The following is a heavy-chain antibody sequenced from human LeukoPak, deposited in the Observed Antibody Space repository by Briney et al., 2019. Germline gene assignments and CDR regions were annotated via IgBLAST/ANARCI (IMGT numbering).Heavy chain of an antibody. Sequence: SETLSLTCSVSGGSVSSYYWSWIRQSPGKGLEWIGYIHNSGRTNYNPSLKSRVTGFVDTSKNQVSLRLSSVTAADTAVYYCARHGTISSESYFDYWGQGALVAASS. CDR1: GGSVSSYY. V-gene: IGHV4-59*08. D-gene: IGHD1-14*01. CDR2: IHNSGRT. J-gene: IGHJ4*02. CDR3: ARHGTISSESYFDY.